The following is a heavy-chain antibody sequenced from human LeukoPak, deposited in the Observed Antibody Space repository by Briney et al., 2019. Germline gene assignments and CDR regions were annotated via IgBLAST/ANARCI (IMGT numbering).Heavy chain of an antibody. CDR3: ASVYKYGMDV. J-gene: IGHJ6*02. Sequence: PGGSLRLSCAVSGFTFDDYGMNWVRQAPGKGLEWVSGINWNGGSIGYADSVKGRFTISRDNSKNTLYLQMNSLRAEDTAVYYCASVYKYGMDVWGQGTTVIVSS. CDR2: INWNGGSI. CDR1: GFTFDDYG. V-gene: IGHV3-20*04.